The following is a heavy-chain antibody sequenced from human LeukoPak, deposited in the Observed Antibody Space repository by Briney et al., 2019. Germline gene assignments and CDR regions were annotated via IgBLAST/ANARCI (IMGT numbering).Heavy chain of an antibody. V-gene: IGHV4-34*01. Sequence: SETLSLTCAVYGGSFSGYYWSWIRQPPGKGLEWIGEINHSGSTNYNPSLKSRVTISVDTSKNQFSLKLSSVTAADTAVYYCAYLTFGNPFDYWGQGTLVTVSS. CDR3: AYLTFGNPFDY. D-gene: IGHD3-16*01. CDR1: GGSFSGYY. CDR2: INHSGST. J-gene: IGHJ4*02.